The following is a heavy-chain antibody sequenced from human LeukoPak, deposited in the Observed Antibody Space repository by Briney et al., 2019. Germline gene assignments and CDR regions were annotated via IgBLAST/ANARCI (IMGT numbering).Heavy chain of an antibody. J-gene: IGHJ5*02. Sequence: SETLSLTCTVSGGSISSSSYYWGWIRQPPGKGLEWIGSIYYSGSTYYNPSLKSRVTISVDTSKNQFSLKLSSVTAADTAVYYCARDRSNWFDPWGQGTLVTVSS. CDR2: IYYSGST. V-gene: IGHV4-39*07. CDR1: GGSISSSSYY. CDR3: ARDRSNWFDP.